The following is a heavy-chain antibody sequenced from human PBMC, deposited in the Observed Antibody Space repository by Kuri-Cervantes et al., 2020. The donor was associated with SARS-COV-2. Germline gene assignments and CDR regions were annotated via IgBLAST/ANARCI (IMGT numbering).Heavy chain of an antibody. V-gene: IGHV4-39*07. CDR1: GGSISSSSYY. J-gene: IGHJ5*02. CDR3: ARCRRIAAASRWFDP. CDR2: IYYSGST. D-gene: IGHD6-13*01. Sequence: GSLRLSCTVSGGSISSSSYYWGWIRQPPGKGLEWIGSIYYSGSTYYNPSLKSRVTISVDTSKNQFSLKLSSATAADMAVYYCARCRRIAAASRWFDPWGQGTLVTISS.